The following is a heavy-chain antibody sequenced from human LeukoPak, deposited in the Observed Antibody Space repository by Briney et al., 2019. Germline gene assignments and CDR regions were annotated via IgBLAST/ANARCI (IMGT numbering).Heavy chain of an antibody. CDR3: ARGMVTTLYYYYYMDV. CDR1: GGTFSSYA. V-gene: IGHV1-69*05. Sequence: GASVKVSCKASGGTFSSYAISWVRQAPGQGLEWMGGIIPIFGTANYAQKFQGRVTITTDESTSTAYMELSSLRSEDTAVYYCARGMVTTLYYYYYMDVWGKGTTVTVSS. J-gene: IGHJ6*03. D-gene: IGHD2-21*02. CDR2: IIPIFGTA.